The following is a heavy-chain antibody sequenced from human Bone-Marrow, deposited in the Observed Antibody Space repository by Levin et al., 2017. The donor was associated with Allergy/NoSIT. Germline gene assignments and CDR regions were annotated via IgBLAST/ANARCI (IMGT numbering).Heavy chain of an antibody. V-gene: IGHV3-7*01. J-gene: IGHJ5*02. Sequence: GESLKISCAASGFTFSNSWMSWVRQAPGKGLEWVANIKEDGSEKHYVDSVKGRFTISRDNAKNSLYVQMNSLRAEDTAVYYCARDQFRRATIGARWFDPWGQGTLVTVSS. D-gene: IGHD5-24*01. CDR2: IKEDGSEK. CDR3: ARDQFRRATIGARWFDP. CDR1: GFTFSNSW.